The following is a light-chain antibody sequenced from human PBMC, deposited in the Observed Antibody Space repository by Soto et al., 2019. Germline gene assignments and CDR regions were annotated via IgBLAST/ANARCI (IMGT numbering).Light chain of an antibody. CDR3: QQSFSNPPR. V-gene: IGKV1-6*01. CDR2: AAS. Sequence: IPINQAPSYVFIALPITLAINFRASQGIRNDLGWYQQKPGKAPKLLIYAASSLQSGVPSRFSGSGSGTDFTLTISRLQPEDFASYYCQQSFSNPPRFGQGTKVEIK. CDR1: QGIRND. J-gene: IGKJ1*01.